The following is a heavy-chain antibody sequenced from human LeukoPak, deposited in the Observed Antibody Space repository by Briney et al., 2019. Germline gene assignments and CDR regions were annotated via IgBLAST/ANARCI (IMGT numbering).Heavy chain of an antibody. J-gene: IGHJ4*02. Sequence: GGSLRLTCAASGFTFNTFNMNWVRQAPGKGLEWVSSITSGGDYIYYADSVKGRFTTSRDNAKNSLSLQLNSLRVEDTAVYYCARGHYDVLAASYKWTPDYWGQGTLVTVSS. D-gene: IGHD3-9*01. CDR2: ITSGGDYI. V-gene: IGHV3-21*01. CDR1: GFTFNTFN. CDR3: ARGHYDVLAASYKWTPDY.